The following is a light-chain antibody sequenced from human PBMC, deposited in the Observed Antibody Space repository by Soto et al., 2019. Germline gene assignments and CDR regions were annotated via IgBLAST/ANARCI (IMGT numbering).Light chain of an antibody. V-gene: IGKV1-5*01. J-gene: IGKJ1*01. CDR1: QSVSGW. Sequence: DIQMTQSPSTLSASVGDTFTVTCRASQSVSGWLAWYQQKPGEDPKLLIYDASALPRGVPSRFSGSGSGTKFSLTIASLQPDDFATYYCQQYETFSGTVGPGTKVDSK. CDR3: QQYETFSGT. CDR2: DAS.